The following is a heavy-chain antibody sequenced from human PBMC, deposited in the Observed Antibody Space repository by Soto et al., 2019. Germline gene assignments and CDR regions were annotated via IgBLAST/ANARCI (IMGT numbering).Heavy chain of an antibody. CDR1: GYTFTSYG. Sequence: GASVKVSCKASGYTFTSYGISWVRQAPGQGLEWMGWISAYNGNTNYAQKLQGRVTMTTDTSTTTAYMELRSLRSDDTAVYYCGRSALATYYYYGMDVWGQGTTVTVSS. J-gene: IGHJ6*02. D-gene: IGHD4-17*01. CDR3: GRSALATYYYYGMDV. V-gene: IGHV1-18*01. CDR2: ISAYNGNT.